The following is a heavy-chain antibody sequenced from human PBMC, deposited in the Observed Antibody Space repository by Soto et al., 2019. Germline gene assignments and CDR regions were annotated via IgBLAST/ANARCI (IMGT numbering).Heavy chain of an antibody. Sequence: EASVKVSCKASGYTFTSYGISWVRQAPGQGLEWMGWISAYNGNTNYAQKLQGRVTMTTDTSTSTAYMELRSLRSDDTAVYYCARDPVTTVTTTMAAFDIWGQGTMVTVSS. CDR1: GYTFTSYG. CDR3: ARDPVTTVTTTMAAFDI. D-gene: IGHD4-17*01. CDR2: ISAYNGNT. J-gene: IGHJ3*02. V-gene: IGHV1-18*01.